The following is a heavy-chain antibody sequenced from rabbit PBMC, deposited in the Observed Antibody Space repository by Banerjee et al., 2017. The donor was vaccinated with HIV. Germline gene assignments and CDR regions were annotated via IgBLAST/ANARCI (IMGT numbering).Heavy chain of an antibody. V-gene: IGHV1S40*01. CDR2: IAGGSSAFT. D-gene: IGHD8-1*01. J-gene: IGHJ6*01. CDR3: ARDTGSSFSSYGMDL. CDR1: GFSFSSSYY. Sequence: QSLEESGGDLVKPGASLTLTCKASGFSFSSSYYLCWVRQAPGKGLEWISCIAGGSSAFTYSATWAKGRFTCSKTSSTTVTLQMTSLTDADTATYFCARDTGSSFSSYGMDLWGPGTLFTVS.